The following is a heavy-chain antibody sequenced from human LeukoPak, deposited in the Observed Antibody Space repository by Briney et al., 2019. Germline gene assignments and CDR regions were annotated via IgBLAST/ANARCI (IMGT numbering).Heavy chain of an antibody. D-gene: IGHD7-27*01. CDR3: AKDPILTVVNWFDS. Sequence: GGSLRLSCAASGFSFSGYGMSWVCQAPGKGLEFVAAINGGATYTYYADSVKGRFTISRDNSKNTLYLQMNSLRAEDTAVYYCAKDPILTVVNWFDSWGLGTLVSVS. CDR2: INGGATYT. J-gene: IGHJ5*01. CDR1: GFSFSGYG. V-gene: IGHV3-23*01.